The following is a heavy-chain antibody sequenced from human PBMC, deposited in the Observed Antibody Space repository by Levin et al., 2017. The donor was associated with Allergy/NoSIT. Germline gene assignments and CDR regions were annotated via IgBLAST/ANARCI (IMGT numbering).Heavy chain of an antibody. V-gene: IGHV3-7*04. CDR2: IKQDGSEK. CDR3: ARDIVSGWLDAFDI. J-gene: IGHJ3*02. CDR1: GFTFSSYW. D-gene: IGHD6-19*01. Sequence: GGSLRLSCAASGFTFSSYWMSWVRQAPGKGLEWVANIKQDGSEKYYVDSVKGRFTISRDNAKNSLYLQMNSLRAEDTAVYYCARDIVSGWLDAFDIWGQGTMVTVSS.